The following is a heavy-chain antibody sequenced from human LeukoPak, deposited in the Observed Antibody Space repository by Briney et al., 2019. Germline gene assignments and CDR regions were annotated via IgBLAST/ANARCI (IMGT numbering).Heavy chain of an antibody. CDR1: GYSSTNW. Sequence: GASLKISFKASGYSSTNWIAWVRQLPGKGLEWMGIIYPGDSDTRYSPSFQGQVAISVDKSISTVYLHWSSLKASDTAMYYCARQRGTTGYDYWGQGTLVTVSS. D-gene: IGHD1-1*01. J-gene: IGHJ4*02. CDR2: IYPGDSDT. CDR3: ARQRGTTGYDY. V-gene: IGHV5-51*01.